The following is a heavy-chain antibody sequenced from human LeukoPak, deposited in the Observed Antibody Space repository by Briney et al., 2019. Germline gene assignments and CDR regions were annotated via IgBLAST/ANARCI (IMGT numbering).Heavy chain of an antibody. J-gene: IGHJ4*02. V-gene: IGHV3-48*03. CDR2: ISSSGSTI. CDR1: GFTFSSHE. Sequence: PGGSLRLSCAASGFTFSSHEINWVRQAPGKGLEWVSYISSSGSTIYYADSVKGRFTISRDNAKNSLFLQMNSLRAEDTAVYYCASDPYGDSGDDSFPCWGQGTLVTVSS. CDR3: ASDPYGDSGDDSFPC. D-gene: IGHD5-12*01.